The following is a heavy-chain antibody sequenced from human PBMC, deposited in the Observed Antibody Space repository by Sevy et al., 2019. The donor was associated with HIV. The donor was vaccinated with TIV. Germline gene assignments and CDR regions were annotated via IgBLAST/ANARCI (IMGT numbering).Heavy chain of an antibody. CDR3: ARAVTTWDARGGNCFDS. D-gene: IGHD4-17*01. Sequence: KQSQTLSLTCAISGDSVSSNGAAWNWIRQSPSRGLEWLGRTYYRSKWYNNYAVSVKSRITIDPDTSKNQFSLHLDSMTPEDTAVYYCARAVTTWDARGGNCFDSWGQGILVTVSS. CDR1: GDSVSSNGAA. CDR2: TYYRSKWYN. V-gene: IGHV6-1*01. J-gene: IGHJ5*01.